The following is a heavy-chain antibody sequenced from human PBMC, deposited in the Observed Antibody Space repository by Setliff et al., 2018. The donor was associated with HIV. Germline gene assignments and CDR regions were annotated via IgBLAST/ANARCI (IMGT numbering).Heavy chain of an antibody. CDR3: ARETNASGSLTAYWYFDL. Sequence: PSETLSLTCTVSGGSISSGDYYWTWIRQPPGKGLEWIGYIYNSGSTYYEPSLRGRVTISIDRSKNQFSLKLNSVTAADTAVYCCARETNASGSLTAYWYFDLWGRGTLVTVSS. D-gene: IGHD3-10*01. CDR2: IYNSGST. J-gene: IGHJ2*01. CDR1: GGSISSGDYY. V-gene: IGHV4-30-4*08.